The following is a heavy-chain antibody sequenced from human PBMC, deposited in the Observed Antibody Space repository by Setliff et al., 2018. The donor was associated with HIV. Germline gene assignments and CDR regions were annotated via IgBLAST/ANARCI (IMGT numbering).Heavy chain of an antibody. V-gene: IGHV3-15*07. CDR1: GFSFSNAW. J-gene: IGHJ4*02. D-gene: IGHD3-10*01. CDR3: TRDGMVRGVIMSFGFDY. CDR2: GYTKTDGGTT. Sequence: GGSLRLSCVASGFSFSNAWMDWVRQAPGKGLEWVGRGYTKTDGGTTDYAAPVKGRFTISRDDSKNTLYLQLNSLKIEDTAVYYCTRDGMVRGVIMSFGFDYWGQGTLVTVSS.